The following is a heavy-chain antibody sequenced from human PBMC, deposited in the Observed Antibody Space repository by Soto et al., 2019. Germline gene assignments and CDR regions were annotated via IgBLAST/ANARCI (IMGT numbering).Heavy chain of an antibody. J-gene: IGHJ4*02. V-gene: IGHV4-31*03. Sequence: SQTLSLTCTVSGGSISSGGYYWSWIRQHPGKGLEWIGYIYYSGSTYYNPSLKSRVTISVDTSKNQFSLKLSSVTAADTAVYYCASNYYDSSGYYHFDYWGEGTLVTXSS. D-gene: IGHD3-22*01. CDR2: IYYSGST. CDR3: ASNYYDSSGYYHFDY. CDR1: GGSISSGGYY.